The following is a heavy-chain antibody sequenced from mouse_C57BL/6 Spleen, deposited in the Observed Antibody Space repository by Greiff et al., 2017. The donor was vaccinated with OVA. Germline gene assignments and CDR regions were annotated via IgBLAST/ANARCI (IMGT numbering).Heavy chain of an antibody. CDR2: INPSSGYT. CDR1: GYTFTSYT. CDR3: ARGTGLYYFDY. J-gene: IGHJ2*01. D-gene: IGHD3-3*01. Sequence: QVQLKESGAELARPGASVKMSCKASGYTFTSYTMHWVKQRPGQGLEWIGYINPSSGYTKYNQKFKDKATLTADKSSSTAYMQLSSLTSEDSAVYYCARGTGLYYFDYWGQGTTLTVSS. V-gene: IGHV1-4*01.